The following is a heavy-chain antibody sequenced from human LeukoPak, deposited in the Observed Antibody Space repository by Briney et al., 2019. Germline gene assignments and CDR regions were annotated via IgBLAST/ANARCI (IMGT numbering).Heavy chain of an antibody. CDR3: AKDPIDSMTVTTNY. Sequence: PGGSLRLSCAASGFTFSSYAMSWVRQAPGKGLEWVSAISGSGGSTYYVDSVKGRFTISRDNSKNTLYLQMNSLRAEDTAVYYCAKDPIDSMTVTTNYWGQGTLVTVSS. CDR2: ISGSGGST. D-gene: IGHD4-17*01. CDR1: GFTFSSYA. V-gene: IGHV3-23*01. J-gene: IGHJ4*02.